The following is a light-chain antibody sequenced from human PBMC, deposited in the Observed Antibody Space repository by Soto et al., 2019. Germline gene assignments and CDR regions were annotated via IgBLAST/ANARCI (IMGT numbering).Light chain of an antibody. Sequence: ESVLTQSPGTLSLSPGERATLSCRASQSVSSSYLAWYQQKPGQAPRLLIYGASSRATGIPDRLSGSGSGTDFTLTISRLEPEDFAVYYCQQYGSSPWTFGPGTKVEIK. CDR1: QSVSSSY. CDR2: GAS. J-gene: IGKJ1*01. CDR3: QQYGSSPWT. V-gene: IGKV3-20*01.